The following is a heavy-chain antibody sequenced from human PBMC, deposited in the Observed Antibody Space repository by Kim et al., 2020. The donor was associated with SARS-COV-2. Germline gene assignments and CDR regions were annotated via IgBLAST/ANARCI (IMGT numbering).Heavy chain of an antibody. CDR2: IYFGGST. CDR3: ARLKDYGSPHGPHNPHNWFDP. Sequence: SETLSLTCTVSGGSISTSAYYWGWIRQPPGKGLEWIGTIYFGGSTYYRPSLKSRLTISVDTSKNQFSLKLTSVTAADTAVYYCARLKDYGSPHGPHNPHNWFDPWGQGTLGTVSS. D-gene: IGHD3-10*01. J-gene: IGHJ5*02. V-gene: IGHV4-39*01. CDR1: GGSISTSAYY.